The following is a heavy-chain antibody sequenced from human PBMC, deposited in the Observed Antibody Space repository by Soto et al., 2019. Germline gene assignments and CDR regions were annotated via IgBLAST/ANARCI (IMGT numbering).Heavy chain of an antibody. CDR1: GYTFTSYD. CDR3: ARRAETNGWNGFGADKYYFDF. Sequence: WASVKVSCKASGYTFTSYDIYWVRQATGQGLELMGWMNPNTGNSAYAQKFQGRVTVTSDTSINTVHMELSSLRSEDTAVYYCARRAETNGWNGFGADKYYFDFWGQGTLVTVYS. J-gene: IGHJ4*02. CDR2: MNPNTGNS. D-gene: IGHD1-1*01. V-gene: IGHV1-8*01.